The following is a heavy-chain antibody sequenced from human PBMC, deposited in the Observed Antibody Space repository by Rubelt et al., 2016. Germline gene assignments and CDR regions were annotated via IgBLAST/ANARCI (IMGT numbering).Heavy chain of an antibody. CDR1: GYTFTGYY. CDR3: ARGDY. Sequence: QVQLVQSGAEVKKPGASVKVSCKASGYTFTGYYMHWVRQAPGQGLEWMGWINPDSGVTNSAQNFQGRVTMTRDTSINTAYMELSGLRSDETAVYYCARGDYWGQGTLVIVSS. J-gene: IGHJ4*02. CDR2: INPDSGVT. V-gene: IGHV1-2*02.